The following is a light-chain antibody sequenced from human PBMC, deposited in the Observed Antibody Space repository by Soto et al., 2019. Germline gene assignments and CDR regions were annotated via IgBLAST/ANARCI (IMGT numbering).Light chain of an antibody. V-gene: IGLV1-51*01. CDR3: GSRDSSLSAYV. CDR2: DDD. J-gene: IGLJ1*01. Sequence: QSVMTQPPSVSASPGQRVTISCSGSSSNIGGNSVSWYQQLPGTAPKLLIYDDDKRPSGIPDRFSGSKSGTSATLGITGFQTGDEADYYCGSRDSSLSAYVFGTGTKLTVL. CDR1: SSNIGGNS.